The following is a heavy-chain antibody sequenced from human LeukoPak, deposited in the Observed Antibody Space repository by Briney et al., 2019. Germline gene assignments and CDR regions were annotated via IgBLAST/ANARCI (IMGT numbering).Heavy chain of an antibody. V-gene: IGHV3-15*04. J-gene: IGHJ4*02. D-gene: IGHD3-10*01. CDR3: TTYGSGRKFDY. Sequence: GGCLRLSCAASGLSFSDAWMSWVRQIPGKGLEWVGRIESKTDGGTTDYAAPVKGRFTISRDDSTNTLYLQMNSLKSEDTAAYYCTTYGSGRKFDYWGQGILVTVSS. CDR1: GLSFSDAW. CDR2: IESKTDGGTT.